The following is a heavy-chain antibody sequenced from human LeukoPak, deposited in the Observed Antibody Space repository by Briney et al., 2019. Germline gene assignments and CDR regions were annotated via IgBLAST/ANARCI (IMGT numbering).Heavy chain of an antibody. J-gene: IGHJ4*02. CDR3: ARALRYSYGYIY. CDR2: INHSGYT. D-gene: IGHD5-18*01. CDR1: GGSFSGYY. V-gene: IGHV4-34*01. Sequence: PSETLSLTCGVYGGSFSGYYYSWIRQPPGKGLEWIGEINHSGYTNCNPSLKSRVTISVDTSKNHFSLKLDSVPAADTAVYYCARALRYSYGYIYWGQGTLVTVSS.